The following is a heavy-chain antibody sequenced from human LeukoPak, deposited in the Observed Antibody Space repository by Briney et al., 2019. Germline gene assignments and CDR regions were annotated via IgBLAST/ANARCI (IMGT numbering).Heavy chain of an antibody. V-gene: IGHV3-20*04. J-gene: IGHJ3*02. D-gene: IGHD2-2*02. CDR3: ARCSRNSTDCYSGFDI. CDR1: GFTFDDYG. Sequence: PGGSLRLSCAASGFTFDDYGMSWVRQAPGKGLEWVSAINWNGDSTGHADSVRGRFTISRDNVKNSLFLQMNSLRAEDTALYYCARCSRNSTDCYSGFDIWGQGTMVTVSS. CDR2: INWNGDST.